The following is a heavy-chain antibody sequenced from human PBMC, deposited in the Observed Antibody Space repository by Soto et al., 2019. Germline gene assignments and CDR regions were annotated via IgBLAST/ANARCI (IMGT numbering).Heavy chain of an antibody. Sequence: GGSLRLSCAASGFTFSSYAMSWVRQAPGKGLEWVSAISGSGGSTYYADSVKGRFTISRDNSKNTLYLQMNSLRAEDTAVYYCARAITMIVVVRTYGMDVWGQGTTVTVSS. J-gene: IGHJ6*02. CDR1: GFTFSSYA. CDR2: ISGSGGST. CDR3: ARAITMIVVVRTYGMDV. V-gene: IGHV3-23*01. D-gene: IGHD3-22*01.